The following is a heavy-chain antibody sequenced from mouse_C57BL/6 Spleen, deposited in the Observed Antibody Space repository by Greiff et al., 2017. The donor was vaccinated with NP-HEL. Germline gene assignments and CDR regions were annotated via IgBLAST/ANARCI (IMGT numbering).Heavy chain of an antibody. Sequence: EVKLVESGAELVRPGASVKLSCTASGFNIKDDYMHWVKQRPEQGLEWIGWIDPENGDTEYASKFQGKATITADTSSNTAYLQLSSLTSEDTAVYYCTTPRGYFDYWGQGTTLTVSS. V-gene: IGHV14-4*01. CDR3: TTPRGYFDY. J-gene: IGHJ2*01. CDR2: IDPENGDT. CDR1: GFNIKDDY.